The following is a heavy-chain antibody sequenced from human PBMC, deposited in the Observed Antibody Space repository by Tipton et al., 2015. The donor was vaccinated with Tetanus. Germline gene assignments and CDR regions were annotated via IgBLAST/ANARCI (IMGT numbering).Heavy chain of an antibody. CDR2: IYYNGST. D-gene: IGHD7-27*01. Sequence: TLSLTCTVSGVSISISSHHYWGWVRRSPGRGVEWIGSIYYNGSTYHCPSLKSRVTMSVDTSKNEIYLKLSSVTAEDTGVYYCASQLWGYWFDPWGQGTRVTVSS. V-gene: IGHV4-39*01. CDR1: GVSISISSHHY. CDR3: ASQLWGYWFDP. J-gene: IGHJ5*02.